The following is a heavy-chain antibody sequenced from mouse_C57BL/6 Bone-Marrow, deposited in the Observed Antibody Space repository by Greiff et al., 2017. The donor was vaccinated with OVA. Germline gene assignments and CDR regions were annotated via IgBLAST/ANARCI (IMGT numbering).Heavy chain of an antibody. CDR2: ISNGGSST. V-gene: IGHV5-12*01. Sequence: EVKLMESGGGLVQPGGSLKLSCAASGFTFSDYYMYWVRQTPEKRLEWVAYISNGGSSTYYPDTVKGRFTISRDNAKNTLYLQMSRLKSEDTAMYYCARGYPSSFAYWGQGTLVTVSA. J-gene: IGHJ3*01. D-gene: IGHD2-2*01. CDR3: ARGYPSSFAY. CDR1: GFTFSDYY.